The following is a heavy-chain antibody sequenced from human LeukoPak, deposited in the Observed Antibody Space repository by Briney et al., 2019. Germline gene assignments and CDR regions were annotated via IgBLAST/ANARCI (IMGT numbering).Heavy chain of an antibody. V-gene: IGHV3-11*04. CDR3: ARGRSGAHYYYYMDV. CDR2: ISSSGSTI. J-gene: IGHJ6*03. D-gene: IGHD1-26*01. CDR1: GFTFSDYY. Sequence: GGSLRLSCAASGFTFSDYYMSWIRQAPGKGLEWVSYISSSGSTIYYADSVKGRFTISRDNATNSLYLQMTSLRAEDTAVYYCARGRSGAHYYYYMDVWGKGTTVTVSS.